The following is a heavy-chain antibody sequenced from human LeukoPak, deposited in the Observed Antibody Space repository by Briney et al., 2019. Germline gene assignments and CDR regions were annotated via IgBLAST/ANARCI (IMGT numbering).Heavy chain of an antibody. J-gene: IGHJ3*02. CDR3: AGHGGKVRGFYDAFDI. CDR1: GGSISSYY. D-gene: IGHD3-10*01. CDR2: MYYTGST. Sequence: SETLSLTCTVSGGSISSYYWSWIRQPPGKGLEWIGLMYYTGSTNYNPSLKSRVTVSIDTSKNQFSLKLTSVTAADRAVYYCAGHGGKVRGFYDAFDIWGQGTVVTVSS. V-gene: IGHV4-59*08.